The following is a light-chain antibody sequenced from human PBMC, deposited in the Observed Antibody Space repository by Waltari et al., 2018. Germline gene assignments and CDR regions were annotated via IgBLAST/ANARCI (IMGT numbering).Light chain of an antibody. J-gene: IGKJ2*01. CDR1: QSIATN. CDR3: QQYNDYYS. CDR2: EAS. V-gene: IGKV3-15*01. Sequence: IVMTQSPATLSVSPGEGATLSCRASQSIATNSACYQQKPGQGPRLLISEASTRVAGVPARFSARGSGTEFTLTISSLQSEDFAVYYCQQYNDYYSFGQGTRLEIK.